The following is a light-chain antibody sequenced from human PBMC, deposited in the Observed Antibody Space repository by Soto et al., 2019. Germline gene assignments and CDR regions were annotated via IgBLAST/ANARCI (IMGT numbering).Light chain of an antibody. V-gene: IGLV2-14*01. J-gene: IGLJ3*02. Sequence: QSVLTQPASVSGSPGQSITISCTGTSRDVGGYNYVSWYQISPGKAPKLIIYEVSNRPSGVSDRFSGSRSGNTASLAISGPQPGDGADYYCSSYTPGSTWVFGGGPKLPVL. CDR2: EVS. CDR1: SRDVGGYNY. CDR3: SSYTPGSTWV.